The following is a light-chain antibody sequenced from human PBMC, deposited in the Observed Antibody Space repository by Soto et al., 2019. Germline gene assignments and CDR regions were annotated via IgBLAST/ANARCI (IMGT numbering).Light chain of an antibody. V-gene: IGKV1-39*01. CDR2: DAS. CDR3: QQSYSTPPWT. CDR1: QSISSW. Sequence: GDRVTITCRASQSISSWLAWYQQKPGKAPKFLIYDASNLESGVPSRFSGSGSGTDFTLTISSLQPEDFATYFCQQSYSTPPWTFGQGTKVDIK. J-gene: IGKJ1*01.